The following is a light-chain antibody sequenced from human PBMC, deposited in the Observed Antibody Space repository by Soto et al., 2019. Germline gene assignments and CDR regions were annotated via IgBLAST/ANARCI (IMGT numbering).Light chain of an antibody. CDR2: DAS. CDR1: QSISSW. CDR3: QQYNSYST. J-gene: IGKJ1*01. V-gene: IGKV1-5*01. Sequence: DIQMTQSPSTLSASVGDRVTITCRASQSISSWLAWYQQKPGKAPKLLIYDASSLESGVPSRFSGSGSGTKFTLTISSLQPDDFATSYCQQYNSYSTFGQGTK.